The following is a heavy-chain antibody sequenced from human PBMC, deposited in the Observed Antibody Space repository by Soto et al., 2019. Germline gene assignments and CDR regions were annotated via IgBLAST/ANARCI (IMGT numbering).Heavy chain of an antibody. J-gene: IGHJ4*02. CDR2: ILYDGSNK. V-gene: IGHV3-30*18. CDR3: AKGSASGRPYYFDY. CDR1: GFTFSSYG. Sequence: GGSLRLSCAASGFTFSSYGMHWVRQAPGKGLEWVAIILYDGSNKYYADSVKGRFTISRDNSKNTLYLQMNSLRAEDTAVYYCAKGSASGRPYYFDYWGQGTLVTVSS.